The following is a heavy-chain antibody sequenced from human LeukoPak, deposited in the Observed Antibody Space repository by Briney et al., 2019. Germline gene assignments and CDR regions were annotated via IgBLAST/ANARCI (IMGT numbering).Heavy chain of an antibody. J-gene: IGHJ4*02. CDR3: ARDLNGSYPWYSDY. CDR2: ISSSTSYI. Sequence: GGSLRLSCAASGFIFSSYSMNWVRQAPGKGLEWVSSISSSTSYIYYADSVKGRFTISRDNGKNSMYLQMNSLRAEDTAVYYCARDLNGSYPWYSDYWGQGTLVTVSS. D-gene: IGHD1-26*01. V-gene: IGHV3-21*01. CDR1: GFIFSSYS.